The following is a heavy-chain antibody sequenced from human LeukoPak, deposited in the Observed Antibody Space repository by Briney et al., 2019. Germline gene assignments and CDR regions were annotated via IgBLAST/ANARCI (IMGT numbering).Heavy chain of an antibody. D-gene: IGHD1-20*01. V-gene: IGHV3-23*01. CDR3: AKVAYNWNDLAGFAFDI. Sequence: PRGTLRLSCAASGFTLSSYGMSWVRQAPGKGVEWVSALSGIGGSPYYADSVKGRFTISRDNSKNTLYLQMNSVRAEDTAVYYCAKVAYNWNDLAGFAFDIWGQGTMVTVSS. J-gene: IGHJ3*02. CDR2: LSGIGGSP. CDR1: GFTLSSYG.